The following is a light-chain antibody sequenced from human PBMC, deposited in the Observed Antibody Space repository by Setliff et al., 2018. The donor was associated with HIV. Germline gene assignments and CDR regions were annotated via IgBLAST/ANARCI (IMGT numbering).Light chain of an antibody. Sequence: QSALAQPASVSGSPGQSITISCTGTSSDVGGYNYVSWYQQHPGKAPKLMISDVSNRPSGVSNRFSGSKSGNTASLTISGLQAEDEADYYCSSYTSITPLYVFGTGTQLTVL. J-gene: IGLJ1*01. CDR2: DVS. CDR3: SSYTSITPLYV. V-gene: IGLV2-14*03. CDR1: SSDVGGYNY.